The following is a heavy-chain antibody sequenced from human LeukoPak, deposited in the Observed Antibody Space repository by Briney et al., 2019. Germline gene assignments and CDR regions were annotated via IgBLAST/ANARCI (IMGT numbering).Heavy chain of an antibody. V-gene: IGHV4-59*08. J-gene: IGHJ4*02. CDR2: LYHSGST. Sequence: SETLSLTCTVSGDSITAYYWSWVRQPPGKGLEWIGCLYHSGSTNYNSSLKSRVTISSDAPKNQFSLRLSSVTAADTAVYYCARQNPAGFQDNWGQGTLVTVSS. D-gene: IGHD6-25*01. CDR1: GDSITAYY. CDR3: ARQNPAGFQDN.